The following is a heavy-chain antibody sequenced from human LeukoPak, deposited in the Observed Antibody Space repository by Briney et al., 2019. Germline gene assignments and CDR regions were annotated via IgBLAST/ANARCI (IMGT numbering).Heavy chain of an antibody. J-gene: IGHJ4*02. CDR3: AMGPYYYDSSGYYY. CDR2: INSDGSST. D-gene: IGHD3-22*01. CDR1: GSTFTSYW. Sequence: PGGSLRLSCVASGSTFTSYWMHWVRQAPGKGLVCVSRINSDGSSTNYADSVKGRFTISRDNAKNTMYLQMNSLRAEDTAVYYCAMGPYYYDSSGYYYWGQGTLVTVSS. V-gene: IGHV3-74*01.